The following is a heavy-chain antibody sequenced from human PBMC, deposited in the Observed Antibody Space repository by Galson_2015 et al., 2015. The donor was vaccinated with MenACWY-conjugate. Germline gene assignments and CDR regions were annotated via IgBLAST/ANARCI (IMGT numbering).Heavy chain of an antibody. Sequence: ETLSLTCTVSGGSISSSSYYWDWLRQPPGRGLEGIGTIYYSGSTYYNSCLKSRVTISVDTSQNEFSLTFSSVTAADTAMYYCARHDRTAPARSGAFDIWGRGTMVTVSS. CDR3: ARHDRTAPARSGAFDI. D-gene: IGHD2-2*01. V-gene: IGHV4-39*01. J-gene: IGHJ3*02. CDR2: IYYSGST. CDR1: GGSISSSSYY.